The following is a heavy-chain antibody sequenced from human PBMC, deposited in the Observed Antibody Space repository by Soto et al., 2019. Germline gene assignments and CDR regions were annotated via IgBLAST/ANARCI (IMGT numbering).Heavy chain of an antibody. V-gene: IGHV3-11*05. Sequence: QVQPVESGGGLVKPGGSLRLSCAASGFTFSDYYMSWIRQAPGKGLEWVSYISSSSSYTNYADSVKGRFTVSRDNAKNSLYLQMNSLRAEDTAVYYCARRAAAGAADYWGQGTLVTVSS. D-gene: IGHD6-25*01. CDR1: GFTFSDYY. CDR3: ARRAAAGAADY. CDR2: ISSSSSYT. J-gene: IGHJ4*02.